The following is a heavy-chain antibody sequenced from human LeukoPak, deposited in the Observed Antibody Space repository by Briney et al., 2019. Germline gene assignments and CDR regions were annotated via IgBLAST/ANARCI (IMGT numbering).Heavy chain of an antibody. J-gene: IGHJ4*02. D-gene: IGHD6-19*01. CDR2: IYYSGST. CDR1: GGSITNYY. Sequence: SETLSLTCTVSGGSITNYYRSWIRQPPGNGLEWLAYIYYSGSTNYNPSLKSRVTISMDTSKNQISLGLTSVTAADTAVYYCAGTKRWLHFDNWGQGTLVTVSS. V-gene: IGHV4-59*08. CDR3: AGTKRWLHFDN.